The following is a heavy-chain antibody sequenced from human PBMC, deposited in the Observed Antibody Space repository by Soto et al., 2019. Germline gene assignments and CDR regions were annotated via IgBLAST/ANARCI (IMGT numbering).Heavy chain of an antibody. CDR1: GGSISSGGYY. CDR3: ARDTRIPIFGVNAPPFGTGFDP. CDR2: IYYSGST. V-gene: IGHV4-31*03. D-gene: IGHD3-3*01. Sequence: PSETLSLTCTVSGGSISSGGYYWSWIRQHPGKGLEWIGYIYYSGSTYYNPSLKSRVTISVDTSKNQFSLKLSSVTAADTAVYYCARDTRIPIFGVNAPPFGTGFDPWGQGTLVTVSS. J-gene: IGHJ5*02.